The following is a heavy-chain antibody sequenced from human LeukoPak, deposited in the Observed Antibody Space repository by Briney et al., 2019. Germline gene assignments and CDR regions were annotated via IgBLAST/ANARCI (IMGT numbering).Heavy chain of an antibody. D-gene: IGHD1-26*01. V-gene: IGHV1-2*02. J-gene: IGHJ1*01. CDR1: GYTFTGSY. CDR3: ARDWAWEQVWFQH. CDR2: INPNNGGT. Sequence: ASVKVSCKASGYTFTGSYMHWVRQAPGQGLVWMVWINPNNGGTNYAQKFQGRVTMTRDTSISTAYMELSRLRSDDTAVYYCARDWAWEQVWFQHWGQGTQVIVSS.